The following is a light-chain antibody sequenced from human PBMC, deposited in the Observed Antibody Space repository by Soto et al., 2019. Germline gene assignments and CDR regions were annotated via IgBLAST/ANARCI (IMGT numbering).Light chain of an antibody. CDR1: SSDVGGYKY. CDR3: NSYTSTYTGV. J-gene: IGLJ1*01. Sequence: QSALTQPASVSGSPGQSSTISCAGTSSDVGGYKYVSWYQQHPARAPKLRIYGVSNRPSGVSNRFPGSKSGNTASLTISGLQGEDEADYYCNSYTSTYTGVFGTGTKLTVL. CDR2: GVS. V-gene: IGLV2-14*01.